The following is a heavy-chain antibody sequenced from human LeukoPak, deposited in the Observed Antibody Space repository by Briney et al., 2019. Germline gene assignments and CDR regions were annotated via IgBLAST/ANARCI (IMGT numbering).Heavy chain of an antibody. CDR2: ISISSRNT. D-gene: IGHD3-3*01. Sequence: GESLRLSCAVSGFTFSTYSMTWVRQAPGKGLEWVSSISISSRNTYYTDSVKGRFTISRDNAKNSLYLQMSSLRAEDTAVYYCARGGTFGVDISDYWGQGTLVTVSS. CDR1: GFTFSTYS. V-gene: IGHV3-21*01. CDR3: ARGGTFGVDISDY. J-gene: IGHJ4*02.